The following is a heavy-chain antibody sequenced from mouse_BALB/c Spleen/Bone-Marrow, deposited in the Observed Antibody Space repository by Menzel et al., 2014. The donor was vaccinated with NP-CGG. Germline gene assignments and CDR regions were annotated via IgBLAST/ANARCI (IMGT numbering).Heavy chain of an antibody. CDR2: IRNKANGYTT. J-gene: IGHJ2*01. D-gene: IGHD1-1*01. CDR1: GFIFTDYY. Sequence: EVKLVESGGGLVQPGGSLRLSCATSGFIFTDYYMSWVRQPPGKALEWLGFIRNKANGYTTEYSASVKGRFTISRDNSQSILYLQMNTLRAEDSATYYCARDRGGLLHDYWGQGTTLTVSS. V-gene: IGHV7-3*02. CDR3: ARDRGGLLHDY.